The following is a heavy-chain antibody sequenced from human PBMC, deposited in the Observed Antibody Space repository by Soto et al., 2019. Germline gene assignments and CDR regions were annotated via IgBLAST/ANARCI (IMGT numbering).Heavy chain of an antibody. Sequence: QVQLQESGPGLVKPSETLSLTCTVSGGSIDNFYWSWIRQPPGKGLEWIGYIYSSGSTNYNPSLKSRVTISVDTSKNQFSLKLISVTAADTAVYFCARDYPYFTVTTSGGMDVWGQGTTVTASS. CDR1: GGSIDNFY. CDR2: IYSSGST. V-gene: IGHV4-59*01. J-gene: IGHJ6*02. D-gene: IGHD4-17*01. CDR3: ARDYPYFTVTTSGGMDV.